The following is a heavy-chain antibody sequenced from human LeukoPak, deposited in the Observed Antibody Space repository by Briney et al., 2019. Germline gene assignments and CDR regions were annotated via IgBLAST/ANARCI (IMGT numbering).Heavy chain of an antibody. V-gene: IGHV4-59*01. J-gene: IGHJ3*02. Sequence: PSETLSLTCTVSVGSISSYYRSWIPQPPGKGLEWIGYIYYSGSTNYNPSLKSRVTISVDTSKNQFSLKLSSVTAADTAVYYCAREATLSSSWYGAFDIWGQGTMVTVSS. CDR2: IYYSGST. D-gene: IGHD6-13*01. CDR1: VGSISSYY. CDR3: AREATLSSSWYGAFDI.